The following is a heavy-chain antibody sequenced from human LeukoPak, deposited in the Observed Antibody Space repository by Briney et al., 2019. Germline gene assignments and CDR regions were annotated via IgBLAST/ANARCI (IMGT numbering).Heavy chain of an antibody. J-gene: IGHJ6*03. CDR2: IYPGDSDT. D-gene: IGHD2-2*02. Sequence: GESLKISCKGSGCSFTSYWIGWVRQMPGKGLEWMGIIYPGDSDTRYSPSFQGQVTISADKSISTAYLQWSSLKASDTAMYHCARIYCSSTSCYTPNYYYYYMDVWGKGTTVTVSS. CDR3: ARIYCSSTSCYTPNYYYYYMDV. V-gene: IGHV5-51*01. CDR1: GCSFTSYW.